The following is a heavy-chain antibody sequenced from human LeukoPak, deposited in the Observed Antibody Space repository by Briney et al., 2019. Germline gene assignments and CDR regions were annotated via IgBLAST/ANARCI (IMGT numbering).Heavy chain of an antibody. D-gene: IGHD4-17*01. CDR2: INHSGST. V-gene: IGHV4-34*01. CDR1: GGSFSGYY. Sequence: SETLSLTCAVYGGSFSGYYWSWIRQPPGKGLEWIGEINHSGSTNYNPSLKSRVTISVDTSKNQFSLKLSSVTAGDTAVYYCARANGDLDYWGQGTLVTVSS. CDR3: ARANGDLDY. J-gene: IGHJ4*02.